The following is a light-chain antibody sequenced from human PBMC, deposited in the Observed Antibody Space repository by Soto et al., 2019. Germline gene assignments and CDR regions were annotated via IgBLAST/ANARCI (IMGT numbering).Light chain of an antibody. CDR1: QSVSSY. CDR2: DAS. J-gene: IGKJ5*01. CDR3: QQRSNWPL. V-gene: IGKV3-11*01. Sequence: IVLTPSPAPLSLSLGERAPLSCRASQSVSSYLAWSQQKPGQAPRLLIYDASNRATGIPARFSGSGSGTDFTLTISSLEPEDFAVYYCQQRSNWPLFGQGTRLEI.